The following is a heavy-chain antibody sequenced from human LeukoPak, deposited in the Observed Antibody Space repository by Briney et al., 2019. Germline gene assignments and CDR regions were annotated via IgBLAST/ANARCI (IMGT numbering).Heavy chain of an antibody. Sequence: GPYLRLSCAASGLTLSSYSMSSASHAPGKGLEWVSCSSSSGSYIYYADSVKGRFTISRDNAKNSLYLQMNSLRAEDTAVYYCARMTTVTTFVWDYWGQGTLVTVSS. J-gene: IGHJ4*02. CDR1: GLTLSSYS. CDR2: SSSSGSYI. CDR3: ARMTTVTTFVWDY. V-gene: IGHV3-21*01. D-gene: IGHD4-17*01.